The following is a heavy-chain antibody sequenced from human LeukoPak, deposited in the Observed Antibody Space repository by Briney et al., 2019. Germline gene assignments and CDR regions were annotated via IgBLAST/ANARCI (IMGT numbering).Heavy chain of an antibody. Sequence: SVNVSCKASGGTFSIYAISWVRQAPGQGLEWMGGIIPIFGTANYAQKFQGRVTITADESTSTAYMGLSSLRAEDTAVYYCARDRSGDFPNWFDPWGQGTLVTVSS. D-gene: IGHD3-16*01. CDR2: IIPIFGTA. CDR1: GGTFSIYA. V-gene: IGHV1-69*13. CDR3: ARDRSGDFPNWFDP. J-gene: IGHJ5*02.